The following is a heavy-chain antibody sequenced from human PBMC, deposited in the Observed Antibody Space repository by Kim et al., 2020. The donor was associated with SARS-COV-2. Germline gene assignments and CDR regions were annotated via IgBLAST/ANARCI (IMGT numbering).Heavy chain of an antibody. CDR2: ISAGSGST. Sequence: GGSLRLSCAASGFTFKNYAMSWVRQAPGKGLEWVSAISAGSGSTFYTNSVKGRFTISRDNSKNTLFLQMDSLRAEDTAVNYCAKDNLYTTTTDYYYMDVWGKGPTVIVSS. CDR3: AKDNLYTTTTDYYYMDV. D-gene: IGHD3-16*02. V-gene: IGHV3-23*01. J-gene: IGHJ6*03. CDR1: GFTFKNYA.